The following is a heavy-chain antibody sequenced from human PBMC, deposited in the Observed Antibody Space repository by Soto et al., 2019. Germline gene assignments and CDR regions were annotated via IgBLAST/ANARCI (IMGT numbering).Heavy chain of an antibody. CDR2: ISSSSSYI. Sequence: PGGSLRLSCAASGFTFSSYSMNWVRQAPGKGLEWVSSISSSSSYIYYADSVKGRFTISRDNAKNSLYLQMNSLRAEDTAVYYCARGPYYYDSSGYDAFDIWGQGTMVTVSS. CDR3: ARGPYYYDSSGYDAFDI. V-gene: IGHV3-21*01. D-gene: IGHD3-22*01. J-gene: IGHJ3*02. CDR1: GFTFSSYS.